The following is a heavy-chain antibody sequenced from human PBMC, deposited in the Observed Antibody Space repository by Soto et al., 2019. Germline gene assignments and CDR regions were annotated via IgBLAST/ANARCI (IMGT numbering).Heavy chain of an antibody. V-gene: IGHV5-51*01. D-gene: IGHD6-13*01. CDR3: ARHFSLGSSWTNNDY. Sequence: GESLKISCKGSGYSFTSYWIGWVRQMPGKGLEWMGIIYPGDSDTRYSPSFQGQVTISADKSISTAYLQWSSLKASDTAMYYCARHFSLGSSWTNNDYWGQGTLVTVSS. CDR1: GYSFTSYW. CDR2: IYPGDSDT. J-gene: IGHJ4*02.